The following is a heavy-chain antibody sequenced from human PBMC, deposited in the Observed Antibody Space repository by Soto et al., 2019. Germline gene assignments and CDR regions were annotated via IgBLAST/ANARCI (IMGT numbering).Heavy chain of an antibody. CDR3: ARGGVDVVATSAFDY. Sequence: QVQLVQSGAEVKKPGSSVKVSCKASGGTFNNYAISWVRQAPGQGLEWMGGINPIIGTADYAHKFQGRLAISADESTGTTFMELSSLRSEDTALYYCARGGVDVVATSAFDYWGQGTLVTVSS. CDR2: INPIIGTA. CDR1: GGTFNNYA. D-gene: IGHD5-12*01. J-gene: IGHJ4*02. V-gene: IGHV1-69*01.